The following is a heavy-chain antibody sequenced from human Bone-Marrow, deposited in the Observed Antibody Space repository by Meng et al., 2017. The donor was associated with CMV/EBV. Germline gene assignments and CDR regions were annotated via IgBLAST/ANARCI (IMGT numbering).Heavy chain of an antibody. V-gene: IGHV1-8*02. CDR1: GFYFSDHF. Sequence: ASVKVSCKTSGFYFSDHFMHWVRQAPGQGLEWMGWMNPNSGNTGYAQKFQGRVTMTRNTSISTAYMELSSLRSEDTAVYYCARGGRGGRGDAFDIWGQGTMVTVSS. J-gene: IGHJ3*02. CDR2: MNPNSGNT. D-gene: IGHD3-16*01. CDR3: ARGGRGGRGDAFDI.